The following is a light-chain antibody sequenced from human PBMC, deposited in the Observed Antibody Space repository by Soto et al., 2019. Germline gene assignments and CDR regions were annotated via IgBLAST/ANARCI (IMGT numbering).Light chain of an antibody. V-gene: IGLV2-14*01. J-gene: IGLJ1*01. CDR2: DVS. CDR3: SSYTTTSTYV. Sequence: QSVLAQPASVSGSPGQSITISCTGTSSDVGGYNYVSWYQQHPGKAPKLMIYDVSNRPSGVSNRLSGSKSANTASLTISGLQAEDEADYYCSSYTTTSTYVFGTGTKVTVL. CDR1: SSDVGGYNY.